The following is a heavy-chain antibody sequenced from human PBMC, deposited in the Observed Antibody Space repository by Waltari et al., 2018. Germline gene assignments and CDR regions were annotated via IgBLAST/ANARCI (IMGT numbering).Heavy chain of an antibody. J-gene: IGHJ4*02. CDR1: GFTFSTYA. D-gene: IGHD3-22*01. CDR3: ARNNYDSAGLYDY. V-gene: IGHV3-48*02. CDR2: ISRSSSTI. Sequence: EVQLVESGGKLVQPGGSLRLSCGASGFTFSTYAMNWVRQTPGKGLGWVSYISRSSSTIYYADSVEGRFAVSRDNAKNSLYLQMSSLRDDDTAVYYCARNNYDSAGLYDYWGQGTLVTVSS.